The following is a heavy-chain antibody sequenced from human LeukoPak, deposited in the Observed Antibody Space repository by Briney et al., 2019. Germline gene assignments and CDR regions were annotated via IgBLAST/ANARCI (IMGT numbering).Heavy chain of an antibody. D-gene: IGHD6-13*01. V-gene: IGHV4-59*08. CDR1: GGSISSYY. CDR3: ARADGLTAAGTVDAFDI. Sequence: SETLSLTYTVSGGSISSYYWSWIRQPPGKGPEWIGYIYYSGSTNYNPSLKSRVTISVDTSKNQFSLKLSSVTAADTAVYYCARADGLTAAGTVDAFDIWGQGTMVTASS. CDR2: IYYSGST. J-gene: IGHJ3*02.